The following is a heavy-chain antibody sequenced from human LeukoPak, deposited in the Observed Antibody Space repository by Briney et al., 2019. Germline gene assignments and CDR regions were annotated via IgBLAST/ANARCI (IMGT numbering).Heavy chain of an antibody. V-gene: IGHV1-8*01. J-gene: IGHJ1*01. D-gene: IGHD1-26*01. CDR1: GFTFTIYD. Sequence: GASVKVSCKTSGFTFTIYDINWVRQATGQGLEWMGWMNGKSGDTGYAQKFQGRVTMTRNTSISTAYMELSNLRSEDTAVYYCVRGRFIAGAGDWGQGTPVTVPS. CDR3: VRGRFIAGAGD. CDR2: MNGKSGDT.